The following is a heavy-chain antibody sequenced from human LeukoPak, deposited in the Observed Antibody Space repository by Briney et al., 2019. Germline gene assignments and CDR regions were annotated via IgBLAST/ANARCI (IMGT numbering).Heavy chain of an antibody. V-gene: IGHV4-59*01. CDR3: AREDGTTGTTAWFDP. CDR2: IYYSGST. Sequence: SETLSLTCTVSGGSISSYYWSWIRQPPGRGLEWSGYIYYSGSTNYNPSLKSRVTISVDTSKNQFSLKLSSVTAADTAVYYCAREDGTTGTTAWFDPWGQGTLVTVSS. CDR1: GGSISSYY. D-gene: IGHD1-1*01. J-gene: IGHJ5*02.